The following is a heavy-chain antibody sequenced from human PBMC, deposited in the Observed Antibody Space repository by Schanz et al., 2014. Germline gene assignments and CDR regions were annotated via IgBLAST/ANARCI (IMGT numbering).Heavy chain of an antibody. D-gene: IGHD4-17*01. CDR3: ARDRGHGDLPGDI. Sequence: VQLLQFGGGVVQPGRSLRLSCAASGFTFSTYAMSWVRQAPGKGLEWVSAISGSGGSTYYADSVKGRFTISRDNSENTLYLQMNSLSADDTAVYYCARDRGHGDLPGDIWGQGTMXTVSS. CDR1: GFTFSTYA. CDR2: ISGSGGST. J-gene: IGHJ3*02. V-gene: IGHV3-23*01.